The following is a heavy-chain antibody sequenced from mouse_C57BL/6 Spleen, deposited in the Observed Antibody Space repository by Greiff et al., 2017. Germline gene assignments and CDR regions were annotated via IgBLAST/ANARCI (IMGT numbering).Heavy chain of an antibody. V-gene: IGHV14-4*01. CDR3: TPYGNYAFYAMDY. J-gene: IGHJ4*01. CDR1: GFNIKDAY. D-gene: IGHD2-1*01. CDR2: IDPENGDT. Sequence: VHVKQSGAELVRPGASVKLSCTASGFNIKDAYMHWVKQRPEQGLEWIGWIDPENGDTEYASKFQGKATITADTSSNTAYLQLSSLTSEDTAVYYCTPYGNYAFYAMDYWGQGTSVTVSS.